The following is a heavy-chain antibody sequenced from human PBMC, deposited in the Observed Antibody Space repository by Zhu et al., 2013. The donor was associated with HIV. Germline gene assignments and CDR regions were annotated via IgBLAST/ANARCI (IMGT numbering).Heavy chain of an antibody. CDR1: GYTFTGYY. Sequence: QVQLVQSGAEVKKPGASVKVSCKASGYTFTGYYIHWVRQAPGQGLEWMGWINPNSGGTNYAQKFRGRVTMTRDTSITTGYLELSRLRSDDTAVYYCARGVDDYRNFYSFNYWGQGTLVTVAS. CDR3: ARGVDDYRNFYSFNY. V-gene: IGHV1-2*02. CDR2: INPNSGGT. D-gene: IGHD4-4*01. J-gene: IGHJ4*02.